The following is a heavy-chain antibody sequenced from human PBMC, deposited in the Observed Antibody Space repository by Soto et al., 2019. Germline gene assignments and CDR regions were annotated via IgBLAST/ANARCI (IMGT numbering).Heavy chain of an antibody. Sequence: PGGSLRLSCAASGFTFSSYWMHWVRQAPGKGLVWVSRINSDGSSTSYADSVKGRFTISRDNAKNTLYLQMNSLRAEDTAVYYYASGIDYYDFWSGYYNGMDVWGQGTTVTVS. D-gene: IGHD3-3*01. CDR3: ASGIDYYDFWSGYYNGMDV. CDR1: GFTFSSYW. CDR2: INSDGSST. J-gene: IGHJ6*02. V-gene: IGHV3-74*01.